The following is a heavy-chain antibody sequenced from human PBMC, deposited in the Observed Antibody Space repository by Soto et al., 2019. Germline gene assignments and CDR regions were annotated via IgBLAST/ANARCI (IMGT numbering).Heavy chain of an antibody. J-gene: IGHJ6*02. V-gene: IGHV1-69*13. CDR2: IIPIFGTA. CDR3: ARDNITMIVDFGHYYYGMDV. CDR1: GGTFSSYA. Sequence: GASVKVSCKASGGTFSSYAISWVRQAPGQGLEWMGGIIPIFGTANYAQKFQGRVTITADESTSTAYMELSSLRSEDTAVYYCARDNITMIVDFGHYYYGMDVWGQGTTVTVSS. D-gene: IGHD3-22*01.